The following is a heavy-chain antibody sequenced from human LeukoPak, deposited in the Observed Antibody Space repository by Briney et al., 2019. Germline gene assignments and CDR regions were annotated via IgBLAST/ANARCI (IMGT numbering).Heavy chain of an antibody. CDR3: ARDKSRTYGSADAFDI. Sequence: SETLSLTCTVSGYSISSGYYWGWIRQPPGKGLEWIGSIYHSGSTYYNPSLKSRVTMSVDTSKNQFSLKLSSVTAADTAVYYCARDKSRTYGSADAFDIWGQGTMVTVSS. CDR2: IYHSGST. D-gene: IGHD3-10*01. CDR1: GYSISSGYY. J-gene: IGHJ3*02. V-gene: IGHV4-38-2*02.